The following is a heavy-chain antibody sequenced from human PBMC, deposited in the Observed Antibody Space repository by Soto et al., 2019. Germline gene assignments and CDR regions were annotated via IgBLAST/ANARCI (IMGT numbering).Heavy chain of an antibody. J-gene: IGHJ6*03. V-gene: IGHV4-59*08. CDR2: IYYSGST. CDR3: ARVYYDFPYYYYYMDV. CDR1: GGSISSYY. D-gene: IGHD3-3*01. Sequence: QVQLQESGPGLVKPSETLSLTCTVSGGSISSYYWSWIRQPPGKRLEWIGYIYYSGSTNYNPSLKSRVTISVDTSKNQFSLKLSSVTAADTAVYYCARVYYDFPYYYYYMDVWGKGTTVTVSS.